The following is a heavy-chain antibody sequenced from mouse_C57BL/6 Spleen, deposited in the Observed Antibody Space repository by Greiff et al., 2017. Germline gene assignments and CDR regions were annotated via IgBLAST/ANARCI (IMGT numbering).Heavy chain of an antibody. CDR2: IYPGDGDT. V-gene: IGHV1-80*01. CDR1: GYAFSSYW. CDR3: AREWDYDFDY. J-gene: IGHJ2*01. D-gene: IGHD2-4*01. Sequence: QVQLKESGAELVKPGASVKISCKASGYAFSSYWMNWVKQRPGKGLEWIGQIYPGDGDTNYNGKFKGKATLTADKSSSTAYMQLSSLTSEDSAVYFCAREWDYDFDYWGQGTTLTVSS.